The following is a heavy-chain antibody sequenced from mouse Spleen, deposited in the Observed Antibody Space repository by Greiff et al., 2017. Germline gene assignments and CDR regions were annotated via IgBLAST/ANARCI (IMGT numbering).Heavy chain of an antibody. J-gene: IGHJ1*03. D-gene: IGHD1-1*01. CDR2: IWRGGST. V-gene: IGHV2-5*01. CDR3: AKNRENYGSSYGYFDV. Sequence: QVQLKQSGPGLVQPSQSLSITCTVSGFSLTSYGVHWVRQSPGKGLEWLGVIWRGGSTDYNAAFMSRLSITKDNSKSQVFFKMNSLQADDTAIYYCAKNRENYGSSYGYFDVWGTGTTVTVSS. CDR1: GFSLTSYG.